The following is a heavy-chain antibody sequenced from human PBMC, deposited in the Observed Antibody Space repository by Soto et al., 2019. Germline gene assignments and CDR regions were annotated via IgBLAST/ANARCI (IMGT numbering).Heavy chain of an antibody. D-gene: IGHD3-9*01. CDR3: AGVYDILTGYDY. Sequence: SETLSLTCTVSGGSISSGDYYWSWIRRPPGKGLEWIGYIHYSGSTYHNPSLKSRVTISVDTSKNQFSLKLSSVTAADTAVYYCAGVYDILTGYDYWGQGTLVTVSS. J-gene: IGHJ4*02. CDR1: GGSISSGDYY. CDR2: IHYSGST. V-gene: IGHV4-30-4*01.